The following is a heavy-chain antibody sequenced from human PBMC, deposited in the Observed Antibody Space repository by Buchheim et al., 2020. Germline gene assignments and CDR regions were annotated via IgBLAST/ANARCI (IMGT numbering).Heavy chain of an antibody. Sequence: EVQLLESGGGLVQPGGSLRLSCAASGFTFSSYAMGWVRQAPGKGLEWVSVISGSGGSTYYADSVKGRFTISRDNPTNTLYLQMNSLIAEDTAVYYCAKGGGIIMVRGVRPIDYWGQGTL. CDR1: GFTFSSYA. J-gene: IGHJ4*02. CDR3: AKGGGIIMVRGVRPIDY. V-gene: IGHV3-23*01. D-gene: IGHD3-10*01. CDR2: ISGSGGST.